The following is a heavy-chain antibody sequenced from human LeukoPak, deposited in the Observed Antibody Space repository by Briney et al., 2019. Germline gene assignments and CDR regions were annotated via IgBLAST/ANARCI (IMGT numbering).Heavy chain of an antibody. CDR1: GFTFSTYA. J-gene: IGHJ3*02. Sequence: GRSLRLSCAASGFTFSTYAMHWVRQAPGKGLEWVGRIKSRTDGGTTDYAAPVKGRFTISRDDSKNTLFLQMKSLKTEDTAVYYCTTEGYSSGWWAAFDIWGQGTMVTVSS. V-gene: IGHV3-15*01. CDR2: IKSRTDGGTT. CDR3: TTEGYSSGWWAAFDI. D-gene: IGHD6-19*01.